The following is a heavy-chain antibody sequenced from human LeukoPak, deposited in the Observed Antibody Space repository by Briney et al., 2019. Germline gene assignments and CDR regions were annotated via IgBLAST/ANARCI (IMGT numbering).Heavy chain of an antibody. CDR3: ARVWWRVRGVDY. Sequence: SETLSLTCTVSGGSISSSSYYWGWIRQPPGKGLEWIGSIYYSGSTYYNPSLKSRVTISVDTSKNQFSLKLSSVTAADTAVYYCARVWWRVRGVDYWGQGTLVTVSS. J-gene: IGHJ4*02. D-gene: IGHD3-10*01. V-gene: IGHV4-39*07. CDR1: GGSISSSSYY. CDR2: IYYSGST.